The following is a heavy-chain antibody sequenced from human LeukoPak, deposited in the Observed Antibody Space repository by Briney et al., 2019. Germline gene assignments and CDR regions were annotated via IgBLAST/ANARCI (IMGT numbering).Heavy chain of an antibody. J-gene: IGHJ4*02. CDR2: NNYSGNT. Sequence: PSETLSLTCTVSGGSIRSPSHYWVWIRQPPGKGLEWIGTNNYSGNTFYKSSLKSRVTISVDTSKNQLSLRLSSVTAADTAVYYCARFEGGTMRDYWGQGTLVTVSS. CDR3: ARFEGGTMRDY. D-gene: IGHD2-2*01. CDR1: GGSIRSPSHY. V-gene: IGHV4-39*01.